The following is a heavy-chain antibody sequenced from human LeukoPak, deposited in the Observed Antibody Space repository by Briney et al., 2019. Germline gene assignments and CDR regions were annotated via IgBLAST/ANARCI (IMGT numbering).Heavy chain of an antibody. CDR3: VRDQAATINWFDP. J-gene: IGHJ5*02. V-gene: IGHV7-4-1*02. CDR2: INPNTGNP. Sequence: ASVKVSCKASGYTFTSYAMNWVRQAPGQGLEWMGWINPNTGNPTYAQGFTGRFVFSLDTSVSTAYLQISSLRAEDTAVYYCVRDQAATINWFDPWGQGTPVTVSS. CDR1: GYTFTSYA.